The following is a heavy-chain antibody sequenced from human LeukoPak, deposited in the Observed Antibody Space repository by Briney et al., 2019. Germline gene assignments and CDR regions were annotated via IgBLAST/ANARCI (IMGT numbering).Heavy chain of an antibody. CDR2: ISSSSTYI. J-gene: IGHJ4*02. V-gene: IGHV3-21*01. CDR1: GFTFSSYT. CDR3: ASLQVYGDFDY. Sequence: GGSLRLSCVASGFTFSSYTMNWVRQAPGKGLEWVSSISSSSTYIFFADSLKGRFTISRDNAKNSLYLQMHSLRAEDTAVYYCASLQVYGDFDYWGQGTLVTVSS. D-gene: IGHD4-17*01.